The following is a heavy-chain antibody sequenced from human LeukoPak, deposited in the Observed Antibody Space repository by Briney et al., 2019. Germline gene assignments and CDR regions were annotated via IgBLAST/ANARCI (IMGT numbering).Heavy chain of an antibody. CDR1: GVSLNNFY. J-gene: IGHJ4*02. CDR3: ARESSQGNY. Sequence: SETLSLTCTVSGVSLNNFYWSWIRQSPGKGLEYIGYIFYSGTTNYNPSLKSRVTISIDMSKNQFSLKLSSVTAADTAVYYCARESSQGNYWGQGTLVTVSS. D-gene: IGHD6-19*01. CDR2: IFYSGTT. V-gene: IGHV4-59*12.